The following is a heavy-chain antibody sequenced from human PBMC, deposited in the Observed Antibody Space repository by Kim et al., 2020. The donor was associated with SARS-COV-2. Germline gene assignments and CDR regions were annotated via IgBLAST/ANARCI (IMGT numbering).Heavy chain of an antibody. CDR3: ARGSGYCSGGSCYRTFDY. CDR2: MNPNSGNT. CDR1: GYTYTSYD. D-gene: IGHD2-15*01. J-gene: IGHJ4*02. Sequence: ASVKVSCKASGYTYTSYDINWVRQATGQGLEWMGWMNPNSGNTGYAQKFQGRVTMTRNTSISTAYMELSSLRSKDTAVYYCARGSGYCSGGSCYRTFDYWGQGTLVTVSS. V-gene: IGHV1-8*01.